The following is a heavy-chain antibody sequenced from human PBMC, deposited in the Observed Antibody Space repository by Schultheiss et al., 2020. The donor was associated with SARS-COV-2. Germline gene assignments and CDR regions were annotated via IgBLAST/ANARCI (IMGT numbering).Heavy chain of an antibody. J-gene: IGHJ4*02. CDR2: INPNSGGT. CDR3: ARGPPQLVVPAAILDY. D-gene: IGHD2-2*01. V-gene: IGHV1-2*02. CDR1: GYTFTDYF. Sequence: ASVKVSCKASGYTFTDYFMHWVRQAPGQGLEWMGWINPNSGGTNYAQKFQGRVTMTRDTSISTAYMELSRLRSDDTAVYYCARGPPQLVVPAAILDYWGQGTLVTVSS.